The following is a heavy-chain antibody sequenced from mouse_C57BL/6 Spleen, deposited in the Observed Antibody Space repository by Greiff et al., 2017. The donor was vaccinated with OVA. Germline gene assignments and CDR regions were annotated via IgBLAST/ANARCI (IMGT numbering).Heavy chain of an antibody. D-gene: IGHD2-10*01. Sequence: EVKLMESGGGLVKPGGSLKLSCAASGFTFSSYAMSWVRQTPEKRLEWVATISDGGSYTYYPDNVKGRFTISRDNAKNNLYLQMSHLKSEDTAMYYCARDGAYYVFAYWGQGTLVTVSA. CDR1: GFTFSSYA. J-gene: IGHJ3*01. CDR2: ISDGGSYT. CDR3: ARDGAYYVFAY. V-gene: IGHV5-4*01.